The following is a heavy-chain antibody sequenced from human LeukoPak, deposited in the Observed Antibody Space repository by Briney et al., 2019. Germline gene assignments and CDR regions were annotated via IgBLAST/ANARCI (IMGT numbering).Heavy chain of an antibody. Sequence: GGSLRLSCAASGFTFCNYAMSWVRQAPGKGLEWVSGVSDSGRSAYYADSVQGRFIISRDNSKNTLYLQMNSLRVEDTAAYFCAQNQWEFPAWGQGTLVTVSS. J-gene: IGHJ5*02. CDR1: GFTFCNYA. D-gene: IGHD1-26*01. CDR2: VSDSGRSA. V-gene: IGHV3-23*01. CDR3: AQNQWEFPA.